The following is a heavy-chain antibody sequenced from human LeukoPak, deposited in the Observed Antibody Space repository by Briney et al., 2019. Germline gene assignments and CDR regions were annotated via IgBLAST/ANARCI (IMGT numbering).Heavy chain of an antibody. V-gene: IGHV3-48*03. CDR3: ARRSGIYYFDY. CDR1: GFTFSSYE. CDR2: ISSSGSTI. Sequence: PGGSLRLSCAASGFTFSSYEMNWVRQAPGKGLEWVSYISSSGSTIYYADSVKGRFTISRDNAKNSLYLQMNSLRAEDTAVYYCARRSGIYYFDYWGQGTLVTVSS. D-gene: IGHD6-19*01. J-gene: IGHJ4*02.